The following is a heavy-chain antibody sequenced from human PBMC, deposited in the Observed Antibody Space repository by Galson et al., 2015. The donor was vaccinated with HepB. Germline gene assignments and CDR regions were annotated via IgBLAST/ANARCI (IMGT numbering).Heavy chain of an antibody. CDR3: ARVVVAATFDY. D-gene: IGHD2-15*01. J-gene: IGHJ4*02. CDR1: GFTFSSYA. CDR2: ISYDGSNK. Sequence: SLRLSCAASGFTFSSYAMHWVRQAPGKGLEWVAVISYDGSNKYYADSVKGRFTISRDNSKNTLYLQMNSLRGEDTAVYYCARVVVAATFDYWGQGTLVTVSS. V-gene: IGHV3-30-3*01.